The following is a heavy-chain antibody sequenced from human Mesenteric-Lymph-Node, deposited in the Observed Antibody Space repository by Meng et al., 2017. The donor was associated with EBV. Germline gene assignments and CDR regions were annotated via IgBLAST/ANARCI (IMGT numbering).Heavy chain of an antibody. Sequence: AQLVGSGGGSVQPGGSLRLSCAAFGFTFNYFWMHWVRQAPGKGIEWVSRISTDGSGTYYADSVQGRFTISRDSGKNTLYLQMNNLRAEDTAVYYCVRDGKDAWYFDVWGRGTLVTVSS. J-gene: IGHJ2*01. CDR1: GFTFNYFW. D-gene: IGHD1-14*01. CDR2: ISTDGSGT. V-gene: IGHV3-74*01. CDR3: VRDGKDAWYFDV.